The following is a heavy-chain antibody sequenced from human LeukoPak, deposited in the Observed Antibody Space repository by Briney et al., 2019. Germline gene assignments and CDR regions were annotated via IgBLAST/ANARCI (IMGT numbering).Heavy chain of an antibody. CDR2: INSDGSST. D-gene: IGHD5/OR15-5a*01. CDR3: AKGGLSRAGLDF. CDR1: GFTFSSYW. J-gene: IGHJ4*02. Sequence: GGSLRLSCAASGFTFSSYWMHWVCQPPGKGLVWVSHINSDGSSTSYADSVKGRFTISRDNSKNTLYLQMNSLRAEDTAVYYCAKGGLSRAGLDFWGQGTLVTVSS. V-gene: IGHV3-74*01.